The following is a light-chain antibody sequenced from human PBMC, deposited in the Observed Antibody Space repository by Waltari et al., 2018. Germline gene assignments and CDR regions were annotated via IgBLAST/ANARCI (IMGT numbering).Light chain of an antibody. V-gene: IGLV3-1*01. CDR1: SLGAKY. Sequence: SYELSQTPSVSVSTGQTATITCSGASLGAKYVSWYQQKAGQSPVRVIYEDYKRPSGIPERFSGSSSGNTATLTISGTQAMDEADYYCHAWDTNTAVFGGGTKVTVL. J-gene: IGLJ2*01. CDR2: EDY. CDR3: HAWDTNTAV.